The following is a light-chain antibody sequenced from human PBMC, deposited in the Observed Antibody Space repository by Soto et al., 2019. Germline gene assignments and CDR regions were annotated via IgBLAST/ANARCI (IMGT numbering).Light chain of an antibody. V-gene: IGKV3-20*01. J-gene: IGKJ1*01. CDR1: QSVSSSY. CDR3: QQYGSSRET. CDR2: GAS. Sequence: VVSKSADTVSLSPGERATLSCRASQSVSSSYLAWYQQKPGQAPRLLIYGASSRATGIPDRFSGSGSGTDFTLTISRLEPEDFAVYYCQQYGSSRETFGQGTKVDIK.